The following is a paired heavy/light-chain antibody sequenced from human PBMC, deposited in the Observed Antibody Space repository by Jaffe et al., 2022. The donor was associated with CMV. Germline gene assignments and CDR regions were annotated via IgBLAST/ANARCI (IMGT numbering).Heavy chain of an antibody. J-gene: IGHJ4*02. CDR1: GDTLTELS. CDR2: FDPEDGET. CDR3: ATVMYPEYISRY. V-gene: IGHV1-24*01. D-gene: IGHD3-9*01. Sequence: QVQLVQSGAEVKRPGASVKVSCKVSGDTLTELSMHWVRQTPEKGLEWMGGFDPEDGETIYSRRFQGRVTLTEDTSTDTAYMELSSLRSDDTAIYYCATVMYPEYISRYWGQGTLVTVSS.
Light chain of an antibody. CDR2: RSS. V-gene: IGKV3-15*01. J-gene: IGKJ4*01. CDR3: QQYNNWPLT. CDR1: QSVSNN. Sequence: EIVMTQSPATLSVSPGTRATLSCRASQSVSNNFAWYQQKPGQAPRLLIYRSSTRATGVPARFSGSGSGTEFTLTISNLQSEDFAIYYCQQYNNWPLTFGGGTKVEIK.